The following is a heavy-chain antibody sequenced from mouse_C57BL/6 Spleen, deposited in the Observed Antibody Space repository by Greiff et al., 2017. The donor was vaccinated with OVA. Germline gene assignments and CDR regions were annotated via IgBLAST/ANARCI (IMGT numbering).Heavy chain of an antibody. CDR2: INPNNGGT. CDR1: GYTFTDYY. CDR3: AREFYYYGSSYYFDY. V-gene: IGHV1-26*01. J-gene: IGHJ2*01. D-gene: IGHD1-1*01. Sequence: EVQLQQSGPELVNPGASVKISCKASGYTFTDYYMNWVKQSHGKSLEWIGDINPNNGGTSYNQKFKGKATLTVDKSSSTAYMELRSLTSEDSAVYYCAREFYYYGSSYYFDYWGQGTTLTVSS.